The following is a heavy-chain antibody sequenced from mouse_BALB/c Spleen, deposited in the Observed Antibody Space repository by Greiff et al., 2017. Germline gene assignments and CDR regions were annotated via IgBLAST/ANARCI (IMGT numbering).Heavy chain of an antibody. CDR2: IWAGGST. J-gene: IGHJ4*01. CDR3: ARDRGNRGSAMDY. CDR1: GFSLTSYG. V-gene: IGHV2-9*02. D-gene: IGHD3-1*01. Sequence: VQLQQSGPGLVAPSQSLSITCTVSGFSLTSYGVHWVRQPPGKGLEWLGVIWAGGSTNYNSALMSRLSISKDNSKSQVFLKMNSLQTDDTAMYYCARDRGNRGSAMDYWGQGTSVTVAS.